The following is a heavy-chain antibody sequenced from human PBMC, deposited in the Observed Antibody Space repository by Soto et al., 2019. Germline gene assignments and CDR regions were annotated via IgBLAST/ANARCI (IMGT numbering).Heavy chain of an antibody. CDR2: ISSRSDI. D-gene: IGHD2-2*02. CDR1: GFSLSTYS. Sequence: GTLRVSGGDAGFSLSTYSINRVRQAPGKGLEWVSSISSRSDIYYADSVKGRFTISRDNAKNSVSLQINSLRAEDTAVYYCEREYTAWPLAYGLDVWGQGTTVTVSS. J-gene: IGHJ6*02. CDR3: EREYTAWPLAYGLDV. V-gene: IGHV3-21*01.